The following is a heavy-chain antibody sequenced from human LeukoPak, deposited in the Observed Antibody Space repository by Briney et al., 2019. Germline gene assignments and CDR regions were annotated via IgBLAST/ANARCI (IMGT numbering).Heavy chain of an antibody. D-gene: IGHD3-22*01. CDR3: ERDRTDSTGYYSYHDAFDI. V-gene: IGHV3-21*01. CDR2: ISSSSSYI. CDR1: GFTFSSYS. J-gene: IGHJ3*02. Sequence: GGSLRLSCAASGFTFSSYSMNWVRQAPGKGLEWVSSISSSSSYIYYADSVKGRFTISRDNAKNSLYLQMNSMRAEDTAVYYCERDRTDSTGYYSYHDAFDIWGQGTMVTVSS.